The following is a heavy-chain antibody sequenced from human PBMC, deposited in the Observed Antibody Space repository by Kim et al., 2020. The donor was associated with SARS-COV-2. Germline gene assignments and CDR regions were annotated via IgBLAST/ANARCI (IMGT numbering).Heavy chain of an antibody. D-gene: IGHD6-13*01. V-gene: IGHV5-10-1*01. J-gene: IGHJ6*02. CDR2: IDPSDAYT. CDR3: ARYSGKAAALPYYYEMDV. CDR1: GYSFTDYL. Sequence: GESLKISCKASGYSFTDYLISWVRQMPGKGLEWRGTIDPSDAYTNHRPTFQGHVTISVGKTIKTAYLQWSTVKASDTAIYYCARYSGKAAALPYYYEMDVWGQWTTGTVSS.